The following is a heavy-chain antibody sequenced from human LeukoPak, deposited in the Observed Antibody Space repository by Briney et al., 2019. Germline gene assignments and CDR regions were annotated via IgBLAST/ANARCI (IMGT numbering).Heavy chain of an antibody. Sequence: GASVKVSCKASGGTFSSYATSWVRQAPGQGLEWMGRIIPILGIANYAQKFQGRVTITADKSTSTAYMELSSLRSEDTAVYYCARASRSGIGGYGSGSPDYWGQGTLVTVSS. J-gene: IGHJ4*02. CDR2: IIPILGIA. V-gene: IGHV1-69*04. D-gene: IGHD3-10*01. CDR1: GGTFSSYA. CDR3: ARASRSGIGGYGSGSPDY.